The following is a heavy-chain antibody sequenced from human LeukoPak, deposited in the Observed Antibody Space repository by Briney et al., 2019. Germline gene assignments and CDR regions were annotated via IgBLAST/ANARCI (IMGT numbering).Heavy chain of an antibody. CDR2: ISSSSSYI. CDR3: ARDRITMVVVAPYYMDV. Sequence: GGSLRLSCAASGFTFSSYSMNWVRQAPGKGLEWVSSISSSSSYIYYADSVKGRFTISRDNAKNSLYLQMNSLRAEDTAVYYCARDRITMVVVAPYYMDVWGKGTTVTIS. V-gene: IGHV3-21*01. J-gene: IGHJ6*03. CDR1: GFTFSSYS. D-gene: IGHD3-22*01.